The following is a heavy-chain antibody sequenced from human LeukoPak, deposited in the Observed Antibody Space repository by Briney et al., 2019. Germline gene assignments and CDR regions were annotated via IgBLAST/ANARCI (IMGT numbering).Heavy chain of an antibody. D-gene: IGHD3/OR15-3a*01. CDR3: ARQTGSGLFILP. CDR1: GGSISSYY. V-gene: IGHV4-59*01. Sequence: SETLSLTCTVSGGSISSYYWSWIRQPPGKGLEWIAYIYYTGNTKNNPSLKSRVTISVDTSKNQFSLKLSSVTAADTAVYYCARQTGSGLFILPGGQGTLVTVSS. J-gene: IGHJ4*02. CDR2: IYYTGNT.